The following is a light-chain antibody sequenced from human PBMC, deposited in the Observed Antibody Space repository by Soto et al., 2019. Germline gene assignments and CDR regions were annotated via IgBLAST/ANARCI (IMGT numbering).Light chain of an antibody. CDR2: SNN. Sequence: QSVLTQPPSASGTPGQRGTISCSGSDSNIGRHSVNWYQQLPGTAPKVLIYSNNQRPSGVPGRFSGSKSGTSASLAISGLQSEDEAEYYCSAWDGSLNGYVFGTGTKVTVL. CDR1: DSNIGRHS. J-gene: IGLJ1*01. V-gene: IGLV1-44*01. CDR3: SAWDGSLNGYV.